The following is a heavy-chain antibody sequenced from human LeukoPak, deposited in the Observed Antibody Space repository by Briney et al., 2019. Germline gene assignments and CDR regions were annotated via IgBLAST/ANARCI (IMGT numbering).Heavy chain of an antibody. D-gene: IGHD6-13*01. CDR1: GFTFSSYA. J-gene: IGHJ4*02. CDR3: AKRINFISSWYYFDY. Sequence: PGGSLRLSCAASGFTFSSYAMSWVRQAPGRGLEWVSTISAGGGSTYYADSVKGRFTISRDNSKNTLYLQMNSLRAEDTAVYYCAKRINFISSWYYFDYWGQGTLVTVSS. CDR2: ISAGGGST. V-gene: IGHV3-23*01.